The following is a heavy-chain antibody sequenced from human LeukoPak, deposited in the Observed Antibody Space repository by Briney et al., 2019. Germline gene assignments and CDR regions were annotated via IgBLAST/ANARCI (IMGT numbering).Heavy chain of an antibody. CDR3: AKPAGAKKQNTSPFDY. V-gene: IGHV3-30*02. J-gene: IGHJ4*02. CDR1: GFTFSSYG. Sequence: GGSLRLSCAASGFTFSSYGMHWVRQAPGKGLEWVAFIRYDGSNKYYADSVKGRFTISRDNSKNTLYLQMNSLRAEDTAVYYCAKPAGAKKQNTSPFDYWGQGTLVTVSS. CDR2: IRYDGSNK. D-gene: IGHD1-26*01.